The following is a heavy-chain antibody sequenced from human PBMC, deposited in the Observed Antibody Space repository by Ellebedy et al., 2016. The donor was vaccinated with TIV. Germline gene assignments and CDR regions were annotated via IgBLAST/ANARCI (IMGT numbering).Heavy chain of an antibody. CDR1: GFTFSSYA. CDR3: APHRTRMVVAAVFDY. CDR2: ISGGGGST. Sequence: PGGSLRLSCVVSGFTFSSYAMSWVRQAPGRGLEWVSAISGGGGSTFYADSVKGRFTISRDNFKNTLFLQMNSLRAGDTAVYYCAPHRTRMVVAAVFDYWGQGTLVTVSS. D-gene: IGHD2-15*01. V-gene: IGHV3-23*01. J-gene: IGHJ4*02.